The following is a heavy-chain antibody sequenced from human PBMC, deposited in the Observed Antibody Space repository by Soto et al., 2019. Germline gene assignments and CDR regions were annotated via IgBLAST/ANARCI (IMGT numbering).Heavy chain of an antibody. J-gene: IGHJ6*02. V-gene: IGHV1-69*13. Sequence: GASVKVSCKASGGTFSSYAISWVRQAPGQGLEWMGGIIPIFGTANYAQKFQGRVTITADESTSTAYMELSSLRSEDTAVYYCARDPEALLTGTTSDGMDVWGQGTTVTLS. D-gene: IGHD1-20*01. CDR2: IIPIFGTA. CDR1: GGTFSSYA. CDR3: ARDPEALLTGTTSDGMDV.